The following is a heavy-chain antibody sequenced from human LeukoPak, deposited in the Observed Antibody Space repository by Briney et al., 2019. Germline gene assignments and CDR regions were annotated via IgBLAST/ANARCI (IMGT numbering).Heavy chain of an antibody. CDR3: ARGNSRIAAAGTDFQH. CDR2: IGTAGDT. Sequence: PGGSLRLSCAASGFTFSSYDMHWVRQATGKGLEWVSAIGTAGDTYYPGSVKGRFTISRENAKNSLYLQMNSLRAGDTAVYYRARGNSRIAAAGTDFQHWGQGTLVTVSS. J-gene: IGHJ1*01. V-gene: IGHV3-13*01. CDR1: GFTFSSYD. D-gene: IGHD6-13*01.